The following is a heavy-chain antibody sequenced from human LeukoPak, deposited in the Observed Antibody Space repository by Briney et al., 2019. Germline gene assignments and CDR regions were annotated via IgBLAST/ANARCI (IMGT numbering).Heavy chain of an antibody. J-gene: IGHJ4*02. CDR1: GFTFDDYA. CDR3: AKDMRAVAVYYFDY. V-gene: IGHV3-9*01. D-gene: IGHD6-19*01. Sequence: GGSLRLSCAASGFTFDDYAMHWVRQAPGKGLEWVSGISWNSGSIGYADSVKGRFTISRDNAKNSLYLQMNSLRAEDTALYYCAKDMRAVAVYYFDYWGQGTLVTVS. CDR2: ISWNSGSI.